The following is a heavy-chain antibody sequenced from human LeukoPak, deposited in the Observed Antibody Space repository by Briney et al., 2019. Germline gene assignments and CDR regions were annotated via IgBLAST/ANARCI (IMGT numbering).Heavy chain of an antibody. D-gene: IGHD3-10*01. V-gene: IGHV4-34*01. Sequence: PSETLSLTCAVYGGSFSGYYWSWIRQPPGKGLEWIGEINHSGSTNYNPSLKSRVTISVDTSKNQFSLKLSSVTAADTAVYYCVRVMVRGVIITYKDWFDPWGQGTLVTVSS. CDR3: VRVMVRGVIITYKDWFDP. CDR2: INHSGST. J-gene: IGHJ5*02. CDR1: GGSFSGYY.